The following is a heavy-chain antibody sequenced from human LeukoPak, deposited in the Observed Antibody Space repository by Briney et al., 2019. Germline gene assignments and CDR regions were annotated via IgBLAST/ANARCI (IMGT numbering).Heavy chain of an antibody. D-gene: IGHD3-10*01. CDR3: ARDPDASGAGY. CDR2: IFYGGDT. CDR1: GDSVASYY. Sequence: SETLSLTCNVSGDSVASYYWSWIRQPPGKSLEWIGYIFYGGDTNYNPSLKSRVTMSVDTSKNQFSLKLSSVTAADTAVYYCARDPDASGAGYRGQGTLVTVSS. J-gene: IGHJ4*02. V-gene: IGHV4-59*02.